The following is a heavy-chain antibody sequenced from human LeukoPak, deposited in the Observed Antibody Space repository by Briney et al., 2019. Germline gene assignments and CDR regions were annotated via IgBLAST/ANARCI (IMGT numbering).Heavy chain of an antibody. CDR2: IIPIFGTA. CDR1: GGTLSSYA. D-gene: IGHD5-12*01. V-gene: IGHV1-69*13. J-gene: IGHJ6*02. Sequence: SVKVSCKASGGTLSSYAISWVRQAPGQGLEWMGGIIPIFGTANYAQKFQGRVTITADESTSTAYMELSSLRSEDTAVYYCASRGRYSGYDFYGMDVWGQGTTVTVSS. CDR3: ASRGRYSGYDFYGMDV.